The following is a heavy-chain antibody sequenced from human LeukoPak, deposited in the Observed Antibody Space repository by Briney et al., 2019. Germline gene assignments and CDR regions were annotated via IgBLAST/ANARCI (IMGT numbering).Heavy chain of an antibody. CDR2: ISWNSGSM. V-gene: IGHV3-9*03. D-gene: IGHD3-10*01. J-gene: IGHJ4*02. CDR3: AKDTQYYGSGSFGY. Sequence: GGSLRLSCAASGFTFDDYAMQRVRQAPGKGLEWVSGISWNSGSMGYADSVKGRFTISRDNAKNSLYLQMNSLRAEDMALYYCAKDTQYYGSGSFGYWGQGTLVTVSS. CDR1: GFTFDDYA.